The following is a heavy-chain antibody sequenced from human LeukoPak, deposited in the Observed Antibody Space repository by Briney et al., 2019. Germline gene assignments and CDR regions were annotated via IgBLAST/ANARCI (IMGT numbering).Heavy chain of an antibody. CDR2: IRSKANSYAT. D-gene: IGHD6-19*01. CDR1: GFTFSGSA. J-gene: IGHJ4*02. CDR3: TSVLPGYSSGWFD. Sequence: PGGSLRLSCAASGFTFSGSAMHWVRQASGKGLEWVSRIRSKANSYATAYAASVKGRFTISRDDSKNTAYLQMNSLKTEDTAVYNCTSVLPGYSSGWFDWGQGTLVTVSS. V-gene: IGHV3-73*01.